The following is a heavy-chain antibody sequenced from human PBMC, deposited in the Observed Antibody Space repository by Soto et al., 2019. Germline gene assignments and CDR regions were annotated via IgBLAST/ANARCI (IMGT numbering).Heavy chain of an antibody. V-gene: IGHV4-59*01. CDR2: IHSSGST. Sequence: QVQLRESGPGLVKPSETLSLTCTVSGDSISSSYWSWIRQSPGKGLEWIGYIHSSGSTNYNPSLRSRVTTSVDTSRKQLSLQLNSVTAADTAVYYCVRGYYDSRGYSNTFDIWGPGTTVTVSS. CDR3: VRGYYDSRGYSNTFDI. D-gene: IGHD3-22*01. J-gene: IGHJ3*02. CDR1: GDSISSSY.